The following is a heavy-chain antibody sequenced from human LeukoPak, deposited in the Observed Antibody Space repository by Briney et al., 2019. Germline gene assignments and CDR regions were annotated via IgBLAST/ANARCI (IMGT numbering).Heavy chain of an antibody. CDR1: GFTFSSYW. CDR2: IKQDGSEK. D-gene: IGHD3-22*01. J-gene: IGHJ4*02. CDR3: TRVGTMIVVGRFDY. V-gene: IGHV3-7*01. Sequence: GGSLRLSCAASGFTFSSYWMSWVRQAPGKGLEWVANIKQDGSEKYYVDSVKGRFTISRDNAKNSLYLQMNSLRAEDTAVYYCTRVGTMIVVGRFDYWGQGTLVTVSS.